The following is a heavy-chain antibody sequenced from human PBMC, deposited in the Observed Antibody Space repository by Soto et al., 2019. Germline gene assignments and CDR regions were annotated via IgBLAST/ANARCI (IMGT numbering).Heavy chain of an antibody. D-gene: IGHD6-13*01. J-gene: IGHJ5*02. CDR2: INHSGST. Sequence: SETLSLTCAVYGGSFSGYYWSWIRQPPGKGLEWIGEINHSGSTNYNPSLKSRVTISVDTSKNQFSLKLSSVTAADTAVYYCASGGSSWYSWFDPWGQGTLVTVSS. CDR1: GGSFSGYY. V-gene: IGHV4-34*01. CDR3: ASGGSSWYSWFDP.